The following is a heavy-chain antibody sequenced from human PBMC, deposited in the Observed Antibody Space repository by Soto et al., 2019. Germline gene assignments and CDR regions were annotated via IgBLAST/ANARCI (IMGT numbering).Heavy chain of an antibody. V-gene: IGHV1-46*01. J-gene: IGHJ5*02. D-gene: IGHD3-10*01. CDR2: INPSGGFT. CDR1: GYSFTDWY. Sequence: QVQLVQSGAEVKKPGASVKVSCKTSGYSFTDWYIHWVRQAPGQGLEWMGIINPSGGFTTYAQKFQGSVTMTRDTSTSTVYMELSSLRSEDTAVYYCARDPSSLWFGELSVGFDPWGQGTVVTVSS. CDR3: ARDPSSLWFGELSVGFDP.